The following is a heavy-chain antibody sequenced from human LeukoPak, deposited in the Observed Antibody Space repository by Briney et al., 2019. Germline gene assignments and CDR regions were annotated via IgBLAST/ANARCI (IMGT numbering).Heavy chain of an antibody. CDR2: ISTYTGRA. V-gene: IGHV1-18*01. CDR3: ARADGSNTGTNGFDV. CDR1: GYRFKVYD. Sequence: VSVKVSCKTSGYRFKVYDILWVRQAPGHGLDYVGWISTYTGRARYAQKFQGRVSVIIDTSTSTAYLELTNLTSSDTGLYYCARADGSNTGTNGFDVWGLGTMVTVAS. J-gene: IGHJ3*01. D-gene: IGHD4-11*01.